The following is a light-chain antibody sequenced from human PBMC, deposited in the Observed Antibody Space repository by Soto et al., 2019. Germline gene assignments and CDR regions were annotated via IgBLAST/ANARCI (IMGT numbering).Light chain of an antibody. CDR3: QHYNNWPPWT. CDR2: GAS. Sequence: IVLTQSRDTLSLCPGDRAALSCRASQSVSSNLAWYQQKPGQAPRLLIYGASIRATGIPARFSGSGSGTEFTLTISSLQSEDFAVYYCQHYNNWPPWTFGQGTKVDIK. J-gene: IGKJ1*01. V-gene: IGKV3-15*01. CDR1: QSVSSN.